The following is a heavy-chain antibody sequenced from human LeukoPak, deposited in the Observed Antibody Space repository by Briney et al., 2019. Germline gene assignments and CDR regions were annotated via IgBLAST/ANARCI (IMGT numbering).Heavy chain of an antibody. D-gene: IGHD6-13*01. V-gene: IGHV3-7*01. J-gene: IGHJ6*02. Sequence: GGSLRPSCAASGFTFSSYWMSWVRQAPGKGLAWVANIKQDGREKYYVDSVKGRFTISRDNAKNSLYLQMNSLRAEDTAVYYCARGSSWSLYYYYYGMDVWGQGTTVTVPS. CDR1: GFTFSSYW. CDR2: IKQDGREK. CDR3: ARGSSWSLYYYYYGMDV.